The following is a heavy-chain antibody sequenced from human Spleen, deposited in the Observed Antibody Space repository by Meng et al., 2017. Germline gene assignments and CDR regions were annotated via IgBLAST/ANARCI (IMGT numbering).Heavy chain of an antibody. CDR3: ARRVHDGRHYHYFDY. D-gene: IGHD3-16*01. CDR2: TYYSGAT. V-gene: IGHV4-39*01. Sequence: QLQLQESGPGLVKPSETLSLTCTVSGGSIRSTSNYWDWIRQPPGTRLEWIGSTYYSGATYYNPSLKSRVTMSVDTSKNQFSLRLSSVTAADTAVYFCARRVHDGRHYHYFDYWGQGALVTVSS. J-gene: IGHJ4*02. CDR1: GGSIRSTSNY.